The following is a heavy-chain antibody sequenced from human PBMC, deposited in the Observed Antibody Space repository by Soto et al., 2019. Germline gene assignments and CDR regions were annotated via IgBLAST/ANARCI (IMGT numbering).Heavy chain of an antibody. CDR1: GGSISSYY. V-gene: IGHV4-59*01. J-gene: IGHJ4*02. CDR2: IYYSGST. Sequence: KTSETLSLTCTVSGGSISSYYWSWIRQPPGKGLEWIGYIYYSGSTNYNPSLKSRVTISVDTSKNQFSLKLSSVTAADTAVYYCARVHRPTYYFDYWGQGTLVTVSS. CDR3: ARVHRPTYYFDY.